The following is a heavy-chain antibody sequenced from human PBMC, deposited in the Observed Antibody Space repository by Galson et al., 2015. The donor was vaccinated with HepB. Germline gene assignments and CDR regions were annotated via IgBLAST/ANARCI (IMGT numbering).Heavy chain of an antibody. D-gene: IGHD5-12*01. CDR2: LHSDGTGT. CDR3: ARGGNDYSLDH. Sequence: SLRLSCAASGFTLSSYWMHWVRQAPGKGLVWVSRLHSDGTGTTYGDSVKGRFAISRDNARATLYLQMNSLRAEDTAVYYCARGGNDYSLDHWGQGTLVTVSS. J-gene: IGHJ4*02. CDR1: GFTLSSYW. V-gene: IGHV3-74*01.